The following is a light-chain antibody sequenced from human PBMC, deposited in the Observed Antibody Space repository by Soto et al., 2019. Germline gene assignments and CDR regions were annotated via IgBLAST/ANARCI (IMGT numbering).Light chain of an antibody. CDR2: KTS. V-gene: IGKV1-5*03. Sequence: DIQMTQSPSTLSASIGDRVTITCRASQSVDSWLAWYQQKPGKAPKLLIYKTSNLESGVPSRFSGSGSGTEFTLTISSLQPDDSATYYCQQYNGDMYTFGQGTKVDIK. J-gene: IGKJ2*01. CDR3: QQYNGDMYT. CDR1: QSVDSW.